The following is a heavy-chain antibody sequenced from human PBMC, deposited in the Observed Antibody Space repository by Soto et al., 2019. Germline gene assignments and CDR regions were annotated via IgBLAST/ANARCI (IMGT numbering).Heavy chain of an antibody. CDR3: ARGSRAARPLFYYYYYMDV. CDR1: GGSFSGYY. CDR2: INHSGST. D-gene: IGHD6-6*01. V-gene: IGHV4-34*01. J-gene: IGHJ6*03. Sequence: SETLSLTCAVYGGSFSGYYWSWIRQPPGKGLEWIGEINHSGSTNYNPPLKSRVTISVDTSKNQFSLKLSSVTAADTAVYYCARGSRAARPLFYYYYYMDVWGKGTTVTVSS.